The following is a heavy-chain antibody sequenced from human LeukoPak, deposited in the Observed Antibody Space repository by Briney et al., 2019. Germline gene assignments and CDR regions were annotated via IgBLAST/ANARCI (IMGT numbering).Heavy chain of an antibody. V-gene: IGHV3-30*02. Sequence: GGSLRLSCAASGFSFSSFGIHWVRQPPGEGLEWVAFIRYDGTNKYYADSVKGRFTISRENSKNTLWLQMNSLRAEDTAVYYCARLHYDVLTGPFDYWGQGTLVTVSS. D-gene: IGHD3-9*01. J-gene: IGHJ4*02. CDR2: IRYDGTNK. CDR3: ARLHYDVLTGPFDY. CDR1: GFSFSSFG.